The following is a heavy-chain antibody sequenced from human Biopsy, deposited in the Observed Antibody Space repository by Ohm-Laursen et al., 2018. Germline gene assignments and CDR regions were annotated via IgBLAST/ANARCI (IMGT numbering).Heavy chain of an antibody. CDR1: GASMTGYF. Sequence: SDTLSLTCTVSGASMTGYFWTWVRQPAGKGLEWIGHIYTIGDTTYNPSLESRVTMSLDTSENQFSLKMTSLTAADTAVYFCARGEGSSWFDPWGHGTLVTVSS. D-gene: IGHD1-26*01. J-gene: IGHJ5*02. CDR2: IYTIGDT. V-gene: IGHV4-4*07. CDR3: ARGEGSSWFDP.